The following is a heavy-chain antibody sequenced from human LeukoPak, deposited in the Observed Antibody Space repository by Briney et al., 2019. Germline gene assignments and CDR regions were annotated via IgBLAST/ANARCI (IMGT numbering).Heavy chain of an antibody. D-gene: IGHD6-19*01. J-gene: IGHJ4*02. CDR2: VNDGGDNT. Sequence: PGGSLRLSCAASGFTFSSYWMHWVRQAPGKGLEWVSSVNDGGDNTYYADYLRGRFTVSRDNSRNTLWLQMNSLRAEDTAIYYCAKARGTTGWLPYFDYWGQGALVTVSS. CDR3: AKARGTTGWLPYFDY. CDR1: GFTFSSYW. V-gene: IGHV3-23*01.